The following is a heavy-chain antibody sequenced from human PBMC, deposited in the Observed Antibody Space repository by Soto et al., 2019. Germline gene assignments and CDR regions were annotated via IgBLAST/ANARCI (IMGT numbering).Heavy chain of an antibody. CDR1: GYTFTGYY. Sequence: GASVKVSCKASGYTFTGYYMHWVRQAPGQGLEWMGWINPNSGGTNYAQKFQGWVTMTRDTSISTAYMELSRLRSDDTAVYYCAREVGVLWFGELRDLAFDYWGQGTLVTVSS. J-gene: IGHJ4*02. CDR2: INPNSGGT. CDR3: AREVGVLWFGELRDLAFDY. D-gene: IGHD3-10*01. V-gene: IGHV1-2*04.